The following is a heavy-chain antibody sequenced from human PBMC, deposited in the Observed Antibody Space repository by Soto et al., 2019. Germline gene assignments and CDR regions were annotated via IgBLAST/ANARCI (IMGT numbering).Heavy chain of an antibody. V-gene: IGHV3-53*04. CDR1: GFTVSSNH. CDR3: ARDSGKSNYFDS. CDR2: IYTGGNT. D-gene: IGHD1-26*01. Sequence: EVQLVESGGDLVQPGGSLRLSCAASGFTVSSNHISWVRQAPGKGLEWVSVIYTGGNTYYADSVKGRFTISRHNSKNTVFVQMNSLRAEDTAVYYCARDSGKSNYFDSWGQGTLVTVSS. J-gene: IGHJ4*02.